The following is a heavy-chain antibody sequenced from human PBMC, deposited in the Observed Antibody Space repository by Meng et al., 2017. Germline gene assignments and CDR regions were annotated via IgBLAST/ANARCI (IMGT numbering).Heavy chain of an antibody. V-gene: IGHV3-30*04. D-gene: IGHD3-22*01. CDR1: GFTFSSYA. CDR3: ARDFDYDSSGYYYANDAFAI. J-gene: IGHJ3*02. CDR2: ISYDGSNK. Sequence: GGSLRLSCAASGFTFSSYAMHWVRQAPGKGLEWVAVISYDGSNKYYADSVKGRFTISRDNSKNTLYLQMNSLRAEDTAVYYCARDFDYDSSGYYYANDAFAIWGQGTMVTVSS.